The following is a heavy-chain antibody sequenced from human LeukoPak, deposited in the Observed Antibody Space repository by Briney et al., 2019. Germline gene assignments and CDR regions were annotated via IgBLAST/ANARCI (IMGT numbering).Heavy chain of an antibody. J-gene: IGHJ4*02. D-gene: IGHD6-13*01. CDR3: ARGRKELVPDY. V-gene: IGHV4-34*01. CDR2: INHSGST. CDR1: GGSFSGYY. Sequence: SETLSLTCAVYGGSFSGYYWSWIRQPPGKGLEWIGEINHSGSTNYNPSLKSRVTISVDTSKNQFSLELSSVTAADMAVYYCARGRKELVPDYWGQGTLVTVSS.